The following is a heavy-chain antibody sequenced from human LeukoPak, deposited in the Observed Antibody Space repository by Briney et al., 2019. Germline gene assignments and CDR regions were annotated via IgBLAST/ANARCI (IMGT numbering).Heavy chain of an antibody. V-gene: IGHV1-46*01. CDR3: ARVMRVVVVPAADFDY. J-gene: IGHJ4*02. CDR1: GYTFTSYY. Sequence: GASVKVSCKASGYTFTSYYMHWVRQAPGQGLEWMGIINPSGGSTSYAQKFQGRVTMTRDTSTSTVYMELSSLRSEDTAVYYCARVMRVVVVPAADFDYWGQGTLVTVSS. D-gene: IGHD2-2*01. CDR2: INPSGGST.